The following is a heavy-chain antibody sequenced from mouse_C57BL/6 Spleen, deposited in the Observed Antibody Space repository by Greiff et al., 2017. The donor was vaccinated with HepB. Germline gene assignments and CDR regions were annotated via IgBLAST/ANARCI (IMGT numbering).Heavy chain of an antibody. CDR1: GYAFSSSW. J-gene: IGHJ1*03. Sequence: VQLQQSGPELVKPGASVKISCKASGYAFSSSWMNWVKQRPGKGLEWIGRIYPGDGDTNYNGKFKGKATLTADKSSSTAYMQLSSLTSEDSAVYFCARGSRGVYFDVWGTGTTVTVSS. CDR2: IYPGDGDT. V-gene: IGHV1-82*01. D-gene: IGHD1-1*01. CDR3: ARGSRGVYFDV.